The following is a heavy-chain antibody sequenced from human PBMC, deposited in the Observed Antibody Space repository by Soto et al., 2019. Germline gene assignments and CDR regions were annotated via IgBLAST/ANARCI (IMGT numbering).Heavy chain of an antibody. V-gene: IGHV1-18*01. CDR1: GYTFNNYG. Sequence: GASVKVSCKASGYTFNNYGISWVRQAPGQGLEWMGWISAYNGNTNYAQKFQGRVTMSVDTSKNQFSLKLSSVTAADTAVYYCARSIMVRGVINHFDYWGQGTLVTVSS. CDR3: ARSIMVRGVINHFDY. CDR2: ISAYNGNT. D-gene: IGHD3-10*01. J-gene: IGHJ4*02.